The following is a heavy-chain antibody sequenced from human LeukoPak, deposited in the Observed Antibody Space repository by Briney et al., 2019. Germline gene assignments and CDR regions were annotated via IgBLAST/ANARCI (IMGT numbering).Heavy chain of an antibody. CDR2: ISYDGGNK. J-gene: IGHJ6*02. V-gene: IGHV3-30*18. CDR1: GFTFSSYG. D-gene: IGHD6-13*01. CDR3: ANTEGPYSSSWYYYYYGMDV. Sequence: GGSLRLSCAASGFTFSSYGMHWVRQAPGKGLEWVAVISYDGGNKYYADSVKGRFTVSRDNSKNTLYLQMNSLRAEDTAVYYCANTEGPYSSSWYYYYYGMDVWGQGTTVTVSS.